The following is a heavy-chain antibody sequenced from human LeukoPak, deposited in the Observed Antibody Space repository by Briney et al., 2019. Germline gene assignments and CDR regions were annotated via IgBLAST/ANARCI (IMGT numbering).Heavy chain of an antibody. CDR1: GYTFTSYY. Sequence: ASVKVSCKASGYTFTSYYIHWVRQAPGQGLECMGWINPNSGCTNYAQKFQGRVTMTRDTSISTAYMELRRLRSDATAVYYCARGGSGSYFSWLDPWGQGTLVTVSS. V-gene: IGHV1-2*02. CDR2: INPNSGCT. J-gene: IGHJ5*02. CDR3: ARGGSGSYFSWLDP. D-gene: IGHD3-10*01.